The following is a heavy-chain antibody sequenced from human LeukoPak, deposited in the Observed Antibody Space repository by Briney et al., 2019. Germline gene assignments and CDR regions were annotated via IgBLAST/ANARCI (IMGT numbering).Heavy chain of an antibody. CDR3: AVWGPYYFDY. V-gene: IGHV1-8*02. J-gene: IGHJ4*02. Sequence: ASVKVSCKASGGTFSSYAIRWVRQATGQGLEWMGWMNPNSGNTGYAQKFQGRVTMTRNTSISTAYMELSSLRSEDTAVYYCAVWGPYYFDYWGQGTLVTVSS. CDR2: MNPNSGNT. CDR1: GGTFSSYA. D-gene: IGHD3-16*01.